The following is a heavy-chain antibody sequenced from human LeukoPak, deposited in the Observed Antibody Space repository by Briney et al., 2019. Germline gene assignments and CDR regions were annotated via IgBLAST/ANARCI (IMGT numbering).Heavy chain of an antibody. D-gene: IGHD4-11*01. Sequence: SETLSLTCAVYGGSFSGYYWSWIRQPPGKGLEWIGEINHSGSTNYNPSLKSRVTISVDTSKNQFSLKLSSVTAADTAMYYCARGLEVTIDYWGQGTLVTVSS. CDR1: GGSFSGYY. V-gene: IGHV4-34*01. CDR2: INHSGST. CDR3: ARGLEVTIDY. J-gene: IGHJ4*02.